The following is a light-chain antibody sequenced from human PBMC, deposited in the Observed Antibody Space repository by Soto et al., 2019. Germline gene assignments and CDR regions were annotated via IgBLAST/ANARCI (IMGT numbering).Light chain of an antibody. V-gene: IGLV1-40*01. CDR3: QSYDSGLSGLL. CDR2: ENT. J-gene: IGLJ2*01. CDR1: SSNIGAVFD. Sequence: QLVLTQPPSVSGAPGQRVTISCTGSSSNIGAVFDVHWYQQVPGTAPKLLIYENTKRPSGVPDRFSVPKSGTSASLAITGLQAEDEADYYCQSYDSGLSGLLFGGGTKPTV.